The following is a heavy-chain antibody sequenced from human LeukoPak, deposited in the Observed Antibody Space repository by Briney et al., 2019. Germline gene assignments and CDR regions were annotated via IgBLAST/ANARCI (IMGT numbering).Heavy chain of an antibody. Sequence: ASVKVSCKASGGTFSSYAISWVRQAPGQGLEWMGGIISIFGTANYAQKFQGRVTITADESTSTAYMELSSLRSEDTAVYYCARAPGIYGSGSYVFGYWGQGTLVTVSS. CDR3: ARAPGIYGSGSYVFGY. D-gene: IGHD3-10*01. V-gene: IGHV1-69*13. J-gene: IGHJ4*02. CDR1: GGTFSSYA. CDR2: IISIFGTA.